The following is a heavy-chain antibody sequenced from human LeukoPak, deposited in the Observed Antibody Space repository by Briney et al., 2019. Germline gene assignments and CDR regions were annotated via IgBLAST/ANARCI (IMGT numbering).Heavy chain of an antibody. J-gene: IGHJ5*02. D-gene: IGHD2-15*01. CDR3: AREKEYCSGGNCRWFDP. Sequence: PSETLSLTCTVSGYSISSGYYWGWIRQPPGKGLEWIGSIYHSGSTYFNPSLKSRVTISVDTSKNQFSLKLSSVTAADTAVYYCAREKEYCSGGNCRWFDPWGQGTRVTVSS. V-gene: IGHV4-38-2*02. CDR2: IYHSGST. CDR1: GYSISSGYY.